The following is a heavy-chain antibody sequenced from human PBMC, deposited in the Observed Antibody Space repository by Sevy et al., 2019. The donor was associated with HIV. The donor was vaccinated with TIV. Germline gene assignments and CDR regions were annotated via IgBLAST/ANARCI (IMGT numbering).Heavy chain of an antibody. Sequence: ASVKVSCKASGGTFSTYAFNWVRQAPGQGLEWVGGSIPILGTTNYAQKFQGRVSIIADESTGTAYMTLSRLTSEDTAVYYCTKDLMEATMGFDHWGQGALVTVSS. V-gene: IGHV1-69*13. CDR1: GGTFSTYA. CDR2: SIPILGTT. J-gene: IGHJ4*02. D-gene: IGHD2-8*01. CDR3: TKDLMEATMGFDH.